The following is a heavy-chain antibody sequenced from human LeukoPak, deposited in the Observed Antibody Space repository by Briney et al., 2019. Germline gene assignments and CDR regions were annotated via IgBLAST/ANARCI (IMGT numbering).Heavy chain of an antibody. CDR2: IYYSGST. CDR1: GGSISSSSYY. J-gene: IGHJ4*02. CDR3: ARVGGSGSYYNTPDY. V-gene: IGHV4-39*07. D-gene: IGHD3-10*01. Sequence: PSETLSLTCTVSGGSISSSSYYWGWIRQPPGKGLEWIGSIYYSGSTYYNPSLKSRVTISVDTSKNQFSLKLSSVTAADTAVYYCARVGGSGSYYNTPDYWGQGTLVTVSS.